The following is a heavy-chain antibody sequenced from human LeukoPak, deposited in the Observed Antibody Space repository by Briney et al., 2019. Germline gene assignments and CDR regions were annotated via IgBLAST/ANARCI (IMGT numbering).Heavy chain of an antibody. J-gene: IGHJ3*02. CDR3: ARDPWDIVVVVAATAGAFDI. CDR2: IYYSGST. CDR1: GGSISSYY. D-gene: IGHD2-15*01. V-gene: IGHV4-59*12. Sequence: PSETLSLTCTVSGGSISSYYWSWIRQPPGKGLGWIGYIYYSGSTNYNPSLKSRVTISVDTSKNQFSLKLSSVTAADTAVYYCARDPWDIVVVVAATAGAFDIWGQGTMVTVSS.